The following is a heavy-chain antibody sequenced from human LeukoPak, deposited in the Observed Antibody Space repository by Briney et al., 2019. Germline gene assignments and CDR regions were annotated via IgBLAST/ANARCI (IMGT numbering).Heavy chain of an antibody. CDR1: GYTFTSYA. CDR3: ARDRYGDGFAHFDY. V-gene: IGHV1-2*02. Sequence: ASVKVSCKASGYTFTSYAMHWVRQAPGQGLEWMGWITPSGGTNYPQKFQGRVAITRDTSITTAYMDLRSLTSDDTAVYYCARDRYGDGFAHFDYWGQGALVTVSS. J-gene: IGHJ4*02. CDR2: ITPSGGT. D-gene: IGHD5-24*01.